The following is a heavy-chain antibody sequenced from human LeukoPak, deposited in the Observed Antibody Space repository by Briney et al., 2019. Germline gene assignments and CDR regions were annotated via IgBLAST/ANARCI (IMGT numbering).Heavy chain of an antibody. CDR3: ARDSVYDFWSGYSLDV. CDR1: GGSISSYY. Sequence: PSETLSPTCTVSGGSISSYYWSWIRQPPGKGLEWIGYIYYSGSTNYNPSLKSRVTISVDTSKNQFSLKLSSVTAAATAVYYCARDSVYDFWSGYSLDVWGQGTTVTVSS. J-gene: IGHJ6*02. CDR2: IYYSGST. V-gene: IGHV4-59*01. D-gene: IGHD3-3*01.